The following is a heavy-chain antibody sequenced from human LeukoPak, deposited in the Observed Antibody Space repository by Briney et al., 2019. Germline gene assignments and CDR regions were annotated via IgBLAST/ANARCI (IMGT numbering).Heavy chain of an antibody. Sequence: GGSLRLSCAASGFTFSKYWLHWVRQAPGKGLVWVSRINPDDKSTTYADSVKGRFTISRDNAKKTLYLQMNSLRAEDTAVYYCTRITMVRGVPRGDAFDIWGQGTMVTVSS. CDR1: GFTFSKYW. J-gene: IGHJ3*02. V-gene: IGHV3-74*01. CDR3: TRITMVRGVPRGDAFDI. D-gene: IGHD3-10*01. CDR2: INPDDKST.